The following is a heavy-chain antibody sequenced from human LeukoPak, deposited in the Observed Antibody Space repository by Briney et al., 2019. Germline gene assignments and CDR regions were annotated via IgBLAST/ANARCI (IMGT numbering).Heavy chain of an antibody. CDR1: GYTFTSYG. J-gene: IGHJ6*02. D-gene: IGHD5-12*01. Sequence: AASVKVSCKASGYTFTSYGISWVRQAPGQGLEWMGWISAYNGNTNYAQKLQGRVTMTTDTSTSTAYMELRSLRSDDTAVYYCARHPEVATISRNYYGMDVWGQGTTVTVSS. V-gene: IGHV1-18*01. CDR2: ISAYNGNT. CDR3: ARHPEVATISRNYYGMDV.